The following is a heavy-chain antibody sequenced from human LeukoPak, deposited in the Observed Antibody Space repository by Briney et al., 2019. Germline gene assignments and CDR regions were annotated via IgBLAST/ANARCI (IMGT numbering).Heavy chain of an antibody. Sequence: ASVKVSCKASGYAFTSYYMHWVRQAAGQGLEGMGMINPSGGSTSYAQKFQGRVTMTRDTATSTVYMELSSLRSEDTAVYYCARGGADYYYMDVWGKGTTVTISS. J-gene: IGHJ6*03. CDR1: GYAFTSYY. V-gene: IGHV1-46*01. CDR3: ARGGADYYYMDV. CDR2: INPSGGST. D-gene: IGHD4/OR15-4a*01.